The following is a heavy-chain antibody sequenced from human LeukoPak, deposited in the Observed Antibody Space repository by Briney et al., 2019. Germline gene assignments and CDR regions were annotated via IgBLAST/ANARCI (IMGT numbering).Heavy chain of an antibody. J-gene: IGHJ4*02. CDR2: ISGSGGST. D-gene: IGHD3-22*01. CDR3: AKGGEIVVVITVHFDY. CDR1: GFTFSSYA. V-gene: IGHV3-23*01. Sequence: PGGSLRLSCAAFGFTFSSYAMSWVRQAPGKGLEWVSAISGSGGSTYYADSVKGRFTISRDNSKNTLYLQMNSLRAEDTAVYYCAKGGEIVVVITVHFDYWGQGTLVTVSS.